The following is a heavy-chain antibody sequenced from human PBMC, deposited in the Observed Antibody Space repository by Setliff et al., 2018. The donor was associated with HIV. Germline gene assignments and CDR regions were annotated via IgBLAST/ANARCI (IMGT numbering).Heavy chain of an antibody. CDR1: GFTLSHHE. J-gene: IGHJ3*02. CDR2: ISNSARTI. D-gene: IGHD5-12*01. Sequence: SLKISCVASGFTLSHHEMSWVRQAPGKGLEWVAYISNSARTIYYADSVKGRFTISRDNGKDSLYLQMNSLRADDTALYYCAREGQATDSFDIWGQGTMVTVSS. CDR3: AREGQATDSFDI. V-gene: IGHV3-48*03.